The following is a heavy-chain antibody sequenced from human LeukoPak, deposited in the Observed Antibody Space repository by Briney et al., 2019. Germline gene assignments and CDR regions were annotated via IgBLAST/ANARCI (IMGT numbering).Heavy chain of an antibody. D-gene: IGHD3-3*01. CDR1: GCTFTSYD. J-gene: IGHJ4*02. CDR3: ARGPSRGFLEWLSRNQYFDY. CDR2: MNPNSGNT. V-gene: IGHV1-8*01. Sequence: ASVKVSCKASGCTFTSYDINWVRQATGQGLEWMGWMNPNSGNTGYAQKFQGRVTMTRNTSMSTAYMELSSLRSEDTAVYYCARGPSRGFLEWLSRNQYFDYWGQGTLVTVSS.